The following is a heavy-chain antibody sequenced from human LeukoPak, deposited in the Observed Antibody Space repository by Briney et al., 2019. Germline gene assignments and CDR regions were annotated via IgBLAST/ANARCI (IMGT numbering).Heavy chain of an antibody. J-gene: IGHJ4*02. Sequence: GGSLRLSCAASGFTFSSYAMHWVRQAPAKGLKGGAVISYDGSNKYYADSVKGRFTISRDNSKNTLYLQMNSLRAEDTAVYYCARDDTYYDSSGYYVYWGQGTLVTVSS. D-gene: IGHD3-22*01. CDR2: ISYDGSNK. V-gene: IGHV3-30-3*01. CDR1: GFTFSSYA. CDR3: ARDDTYYDSSGYYVY.